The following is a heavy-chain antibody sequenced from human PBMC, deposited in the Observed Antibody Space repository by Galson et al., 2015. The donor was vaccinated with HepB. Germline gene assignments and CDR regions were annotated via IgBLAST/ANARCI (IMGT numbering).Heavy chain of an antibody. CDR1: GFTFSNYA. V-gene: IGHV3-7*01. CDR2: IKQDGREK. CDR3: ARDPDLSFFCSATSCYNAWFDP. Sequence: SLRLSCAASGFTFSNYAMSWVRQTPGKGLEWVANIKQDGREKYYVDSVKGRFTISRDNAKNSLYLQMNSLKAEDTAVYYCARDPDLSFFCSATSCYNAWFDPWGQGTLVTVSS. J-gene: IGHJ5*02. D-gene: IGHD2-2*02.